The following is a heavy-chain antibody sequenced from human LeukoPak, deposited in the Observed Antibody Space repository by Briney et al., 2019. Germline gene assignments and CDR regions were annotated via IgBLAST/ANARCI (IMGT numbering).Heavy chain of an antibody. Sequence: SGPTLVNPTQTLTLTCTFSGFSLSTSGVGVGWIRQPPGKALEWLALIYWNDDKRYSPSLKSRLTITKDTSKNQVVLTMTNMDPVDTATYYCAHLNFGYYHILTGYGGFDYWGQGTLVTVSS. CDR1: GFSLSTSGVG. CDR2: IYWNDDK. D-gene: IGHD3-9*01. J-gene: IGHJ4*02. CDR3: AHLNFGYYHILTGYGGFDY. V-gene: IGHV2-5*01.